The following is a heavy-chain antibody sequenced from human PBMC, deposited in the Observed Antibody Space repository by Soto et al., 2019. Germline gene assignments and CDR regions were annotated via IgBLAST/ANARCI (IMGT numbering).Heavy chain of an antibody. V-gene: IGHV3-15*07. CDR1: GFTFSNAW. D-gene: IGHD1-26*01. Sequence: GGSLRLSCAASGFTFSNAWMNWVRQAPGKGLEWVGRIKSKTDGGTTDYAAPVKDRFTISRDDSKNTLYLQMNSLKTEDTAVYYCAQSKVGATSNYFDYWGQGTLVTVSS. CDR3: AQSKVGATSNYFDY. CDR2: IKSKTDGGTT. J-gene: IGHJ4*02.